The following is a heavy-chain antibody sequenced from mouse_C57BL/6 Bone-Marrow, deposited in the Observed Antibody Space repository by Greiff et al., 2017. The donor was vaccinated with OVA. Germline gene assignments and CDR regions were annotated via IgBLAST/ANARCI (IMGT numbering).Heavy chain of an antibody. Sequence: VQVVESGPELVKPGASVKISCKASGYAFSSSWMNWVKQRPGKGLEWIGRIYPGDGDTNYNGKFKGKATLTADKSSSTAYMQLSSLTSEDSAVYFCAKGWLLQYFDYWGQGTTLTVSS. CDR3: AKGWLLQYFDY. V-gene: IGHV1-82*01. D-gene: IGHD2-3*01. CDR1: GYAFSSSW. CDR2: IYPGDGDT. J-gene: IGHJ2*01.